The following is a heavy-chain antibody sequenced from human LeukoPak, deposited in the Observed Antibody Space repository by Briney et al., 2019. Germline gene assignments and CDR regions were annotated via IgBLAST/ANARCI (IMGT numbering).Heavy chain of an antibody. V-gene: IGHV3-30*04. CDR3: ARGGIRQVPFDY. CDR2: ISYDGSNK. Sequence: PGGSLRLSCAASGFTFSSYAMHWVRQAPGKGLEWVAIISYDGSNKYYADSMKGQFTLSRDNSKNTLYLQMNSLRAEDTAVYYCARGGIRQVPFDYWGQGTLVTVSS. D-gene: IGHD3-16*01. CDR1: GFTFSSYA. J-gene: IGHJ4*02.